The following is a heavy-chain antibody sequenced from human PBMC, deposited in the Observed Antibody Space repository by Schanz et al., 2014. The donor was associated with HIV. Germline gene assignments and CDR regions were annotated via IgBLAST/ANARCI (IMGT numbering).Heavy chain of an antibody. D-gene: IGHD3-3*01. J-gene: IGHJ4*02. V-gene: IGHV4-31*03. Sequence: QVQLQESGPGLVKPSQTLSLTCTVAGGSISSGAYYWNWIRQHPGKGLEWIGYMHYSGSAYYNPSLQSRITISVDTSKNQFSLELTSVTAADTAVYYCAKLILFDNHDFWSGYPDWGQGTLVTVSS. CDR1: GGSISSGAYY. CDR3: AKLILFDNHDFWSGYPD. CDR2: MHYSGSA.